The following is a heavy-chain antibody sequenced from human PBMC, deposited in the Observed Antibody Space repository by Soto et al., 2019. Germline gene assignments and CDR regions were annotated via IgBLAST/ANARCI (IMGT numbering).Heavy chain of an antibody. D-gene: IGHD2-15*01. CDR1: GFTVSSNY. CDR3: GRGGVDGAFDI. CDR2: IYIGGIT. V-gene: IGHV3-53*03. Sequence: GGSLRLSCAASGFTVSSNYMSWVRQAPGKGREWVSVIYIGGITYYADSVKGRFTISRDNSKNTLYLQMNSLRAEDTAVYYCGRGGVDGAFDIWGQGTMVTVSS. J-gene: IGHJ3*02.